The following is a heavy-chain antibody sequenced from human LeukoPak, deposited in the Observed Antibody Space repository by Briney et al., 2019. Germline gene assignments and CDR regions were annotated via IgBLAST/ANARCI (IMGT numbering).Heavy chain of an antibody. CDR2: IIPIFGTA. V-gene: IGHV1-69*13. Sequence: EASVKVSCKASGGTFSSYALSWVRQAPGQGLEWMGGIIPIFGTANYAQKFQGRVTITADESTSTAYMELSSLRSEDTAVYYCARDQHSSGSYYLQHWGQGTLVTVSS. D-gene: IGHD6-19*01. CDR1: GGTFSSYA. CDR3: ARDQHSSGSYYLQH. J-gene: IGHJ1*01.